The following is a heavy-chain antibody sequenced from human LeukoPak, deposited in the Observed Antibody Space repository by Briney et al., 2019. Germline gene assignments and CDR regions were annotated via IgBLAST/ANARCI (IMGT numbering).Heavy chain of an antibody. CDR3: ARLDYFGSGLYYYMDV. J-gene: IGHJ6*03. V-gene: IGHV1-69*13. CDR1: GGTFRNYA. CDR2: IIPFFGTA. Sequence: ASVKVSCKASGGTFRNYAISWVRQAPGQGLEWMGGIIPFFGTANYAQKSQGRVTITADESTNTAYMGLSSLRSEDTAVYYCARLDYFGSGLYYYMDVWGKGTTVTVSS. D-gene: IGHD3-10*01.